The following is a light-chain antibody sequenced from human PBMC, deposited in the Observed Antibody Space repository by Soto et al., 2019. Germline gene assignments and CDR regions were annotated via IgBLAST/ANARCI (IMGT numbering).Light chain of an antibody. CDR3: QKYDTAPQT. CDR2: AAS. V-gene: IGKV1-27*01. J-gene: IGKJ1*01. CDR1: QGIIDY. Sequence: DIQMTQSPSSLSASVGDTVTITCRASQGIIDYLAWYQQRPGKVPKLLIYAASTLQTGVPSRFSGSGAGTDFTLTISSLQPEDVAPYYCQKYDTAPQTFGQGTRVEIK.